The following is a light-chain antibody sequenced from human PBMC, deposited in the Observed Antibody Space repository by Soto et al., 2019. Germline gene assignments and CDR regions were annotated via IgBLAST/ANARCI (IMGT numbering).Light chain of an antibody. CDR2: GAS. J-gene: IGKJ3*01. CDR1: EDIRTS. V-gene: IGKV1-33*01. Sequence: DIQMTQSPSSLSASVGARVSITCQASEDIRTSLSWFQHKPGRAPKLLLYGASYLETGVPSRFRGSGSGTAFALTIISRQHEDIARYYCQHYTHPPPCTFGPGTIVEVK. CDR3: QHYTHPPPCT.